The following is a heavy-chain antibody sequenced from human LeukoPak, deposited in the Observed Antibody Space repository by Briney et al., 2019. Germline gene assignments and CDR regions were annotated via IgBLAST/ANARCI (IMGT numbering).Heavy chain of an antibody. CDR1: GYSIRSGYY. Sequence: SETLSLTCTVSGYSIRSGYYWGWIRQPPGEGLEWIATIHQSGNTYYNSSLKSRVTISVDTSKNQFSLQLSSVTAADTAVYYCARDGLQLDYWGQGTLVTVSS. CDR2: IHQSGNT. V-gene: IGHV4-38-2*02. D-gene: IGHD4-11*01. CDR3: ARDGLQLDY. J-gene: IGHJ4*02.